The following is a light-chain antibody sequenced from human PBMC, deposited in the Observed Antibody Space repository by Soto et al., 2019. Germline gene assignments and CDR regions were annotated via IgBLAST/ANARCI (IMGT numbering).Light chain of an antibody. CDR1: QSISSY. CDR2: AAS. Sequence: DIQMTQSPSSLSASVGDRVTITCRASQSISSYLNWYQQKPGKAPKLLIYAASSLQSGGQSRLSSSGSGTDFTLTISSLQPEDSATYYCQQSYSTLRTFGQGPKVEIK. CDR3: QQSYSTLRT. V-gene: IGKV1-39*01. J-gene: IGKJ1*01.